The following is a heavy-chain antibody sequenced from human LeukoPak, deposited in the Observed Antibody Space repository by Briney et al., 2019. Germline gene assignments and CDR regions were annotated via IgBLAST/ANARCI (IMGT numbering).Heavy chain of an antibody. CDR3: ARSPTSKGLDY. Sequence: PGGSLRPSCAASGFTFSSYWMSWVRQAPGKGLEWVANIKQDGSEKFYVDSVKGRFTISRDNAKNSLYLQMNSLRAEDTAVYYCARSPTSKGLDYWGQGTLVTVSS. CDR1: GFTFSSYW. V-gene: IGHV3-7*03. CDR2: IKQDGSEK. J-gene: IGHJ4*02.